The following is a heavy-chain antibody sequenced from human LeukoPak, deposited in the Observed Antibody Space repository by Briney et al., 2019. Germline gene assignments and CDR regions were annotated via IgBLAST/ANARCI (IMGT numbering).Heavy chain of an antibody. J-gene: IGHJ3*02. CDR2: VYYIGST. CDR1: GSSISSDYY. D-gene: IGHD5-24*01. V-gene: IGHV4-38-2*02. Sequence: SETLSLTCTVSGSSISSDYYWGWIRQPPGKGPEWIGSVYYIGSTFYNPSLKSRLTISIDTSKNQFSLKLRSVTAADTAVYYCAREDAEQMDNSFDIWGQGTMVTVSS. CDR3: AREDAEQMDNSFDI.